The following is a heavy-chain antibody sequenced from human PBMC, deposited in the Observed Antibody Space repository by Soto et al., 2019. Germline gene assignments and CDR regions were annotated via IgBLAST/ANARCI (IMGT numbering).Heavy chain of an antibody. D-gene: IGHD3-10*01. Sequence: SVKVSCKASGGTFSSYAISWVRQAPGQGLEWTGGIIPIFGTANYAQKFQGRVTITADESTSTAYMELSSLRSEDTAVYYCARHLGGFGELYYYYYGMDVWGQGTTVTVSS. V-gene: IGHV1-69*13. CDR3: ARHLGGFGELYYYYYGMDV. CDR1: GGTFSSYA. CDR2: IIPIFGTA. J-gene: IGHJ6*02.